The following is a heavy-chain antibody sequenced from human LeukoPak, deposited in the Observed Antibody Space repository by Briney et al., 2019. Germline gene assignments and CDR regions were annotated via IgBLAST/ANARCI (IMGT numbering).Heavy chain of an antibody. CDR1: GFSFSAYV. CDR2: ISSSSSYI. J-gene: IGHJ4*02. Sequence: GGSLRLSCAASGFSFSAYVMNWVRQAPGKGLEWVSSISSSSSYIYYADSVKGRFTISRDNAKNSLYLQMNSLRAEDTAVYYCARGSTYYDSSGQVPFDYWGQGTLVTVSS. D-gene: IGHD3-22*01. V-gene: IGHV3-21*01. CDR3: ARGSTYYDSSGQVPFDY.